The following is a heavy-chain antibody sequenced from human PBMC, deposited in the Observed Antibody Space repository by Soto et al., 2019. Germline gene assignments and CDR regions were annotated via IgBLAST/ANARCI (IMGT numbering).Heavy chain of an antibody. CDR1: EFTFSSYC. J-gene: IGHJ6*02. Sequence: EVQLVESGGGLVRPGGSLRLSCVASEFTFSSYCMHWVRQVPGKGLVWVSRLNEDGSFTTYADSLKGRFTISRDNAKKTLYLQMNSLRAEDTAVYYFARDLAGRADVWGQGTTVTVSS. CDR3: ARDLAGRADV. CDR2: LNEDGSFT. V-gene: IGHV3-74*01.